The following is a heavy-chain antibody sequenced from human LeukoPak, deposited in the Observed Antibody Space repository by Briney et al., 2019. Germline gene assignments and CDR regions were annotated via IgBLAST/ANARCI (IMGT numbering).Heavy chain of an antibody. V-gene: IGHV3-23*01. CDR3: AKGIKWELPFDY. CDR2: ISISGGST. Sequence: GGSLRLSCVASGFTFSNFAMSWVRQAPGKGLDWVSAISISGGSTYYAGSVKGRFTISRDNSKNTLYLRMNSLRAEDTALYYCAKGIKWELPFDYWGQGTLVTVSS. J-gene: IGHJ4*02. D-gene: IGHD1-26*01. CDR1: GFTFSNFA.